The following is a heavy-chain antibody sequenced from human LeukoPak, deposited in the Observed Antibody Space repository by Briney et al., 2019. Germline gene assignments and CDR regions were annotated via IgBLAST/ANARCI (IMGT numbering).Heavy chain of an antibody. CDR3: AVPAQTKHSSSLNY. CDR1: GYTFTSYY. D-gene: IGHD6-6*01. J-gene: IGHJ4*02. V-gene: IGHV1-46*01. Sequence: ASVKVSCKASGYTFTSYYMHWGRQAPGQGLEGMGIINPSGGSTSYEQKFKGRVTMTRDVSTSTVYMELSSLRSEDTAVYYCAVPAQTKHSSSLNYWGQGTLVTVSS. CDR2: INPSGGST.